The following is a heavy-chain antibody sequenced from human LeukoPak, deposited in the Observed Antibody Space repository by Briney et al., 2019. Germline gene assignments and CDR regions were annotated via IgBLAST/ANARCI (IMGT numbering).Heavy chain of an antibody. J-gene: IGHJ4*02. CDR2: TYYSGST. CDR1: GASISSYY. V-gene: IGHV4-59*01. Sequence: SSETLSLTCTVSGASISSYYWSWIRQPPGKGLEWIGYTYYSGSTSYNPSLKSRVTISVDTSKNQFSLKLSSVTAADTAVYYCARDTTYSYLDYWGQGTLVTVSS. D-gene: IGHD4-11*01. CDR3: ARDTTYSYLDY.